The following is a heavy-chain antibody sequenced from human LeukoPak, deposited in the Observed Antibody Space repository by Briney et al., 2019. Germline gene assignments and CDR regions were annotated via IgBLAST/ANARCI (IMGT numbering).Heavy chain of an antibody. D-gene: IGHD3-22*01. J-gene: IGHJ4*02. V-gene: IGHV3-30*18. CDR2: ISYDGSNK. CDR1: RFTFSSYG. CDR3: AKLPYYDSSGSFDY. Sequence: GSLRLSCAASRFTFSSYGMQRVRQAPGKGLEWVAVISYDGSNKYYADSVKGRFTISRDNSKNTLYLQMNSLRAEDTAVYYCAKLPYYDSSGSFDYWGQGTLVTVSS.